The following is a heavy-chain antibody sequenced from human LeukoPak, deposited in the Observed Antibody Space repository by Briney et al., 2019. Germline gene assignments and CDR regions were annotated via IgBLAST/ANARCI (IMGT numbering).Heavy chain of an antibody. J-gene: IGHJ2*01. CDR1: GGSISSYY. D-gene: IGHD6-6*01. Sequence: SETLSLTCTLSGGSISSYYWSWIRQPPGKGLEWIGYIYYSGSTNYNPSLKSRVTISVDTSKNQFSLKLSSVTAADTAVYYCARRQAYSSSWYWYFDLWGRGTLVTVSS. V-gene: IGHV4-59*08. CDR2: IYYSGST. CDR3: ARRQAYSSSWYWYFDL.